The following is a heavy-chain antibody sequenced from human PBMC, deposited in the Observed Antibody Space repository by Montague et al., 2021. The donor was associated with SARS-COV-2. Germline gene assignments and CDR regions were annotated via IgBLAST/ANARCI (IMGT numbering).Heavy chain of an antibody. CDR3: GRQGSSSSWYGGYYYGMDV. Sequence: SETLSLTCTVSGGSISSSSYYWGWIRQPPGKGLEWIGSIYYSGSTYYNPSLKSRVTISVDTSKNQFSLKLSSVTAADTAVYYCGRQGSSSSWYGGYYYGMDVWGQGTKVTVSS. J-gene: IGHJ6*02. D-gene: IGHD6-13*01. CDR2: IYYSGST. CDR1: GGSISSSSYY. V-gene: IGHV4-39*01.